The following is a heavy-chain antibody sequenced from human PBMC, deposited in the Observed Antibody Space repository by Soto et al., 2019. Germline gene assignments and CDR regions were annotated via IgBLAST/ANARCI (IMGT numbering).Heavy chain of an antibody. CDR2: IIPILGSP. J-gene: IGHJ3*02. CDR1: GGSFRRYA. D-gene: IGHD1-26*01. Sequence: QVLLVQSGAEVQKPGSSVKVSCKVSGGSFRRYAISWVRQAPGQGLEWMGGIIPILGSPNYAPKCQDRVTIIADESKSTTYMELSSLRSEDAAVYYGASRERVDAFDIWGHGTMVTVSS. CDR3: ASRERVDAFDI. V-gene: IGHV1-69*01.